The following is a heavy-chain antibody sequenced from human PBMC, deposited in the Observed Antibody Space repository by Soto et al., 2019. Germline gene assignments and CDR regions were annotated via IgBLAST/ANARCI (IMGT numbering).Heavy chain of an antibody. CDR2: INHSGST. J-gene: IGHJ5*02. CDR3: ARGLRTLDP. Sequence: SETLSLTCAVYGGSFSGYYWSWIRQPPGKGLEWIGEINHSGSTNYNPSLKSRATISVDTSKNQFSLKLSSVTAADTAVHYCARGLRTLDPWGQGTLVTVSS. V-gene: IGHV4-34*01. CDR1: GGSFSGYY.